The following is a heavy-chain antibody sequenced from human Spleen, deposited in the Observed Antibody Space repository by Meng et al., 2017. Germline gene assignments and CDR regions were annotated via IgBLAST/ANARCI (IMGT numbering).Heavy chain of an antibody. D-gene: IGHD4-17*01. J-gene: IGHJ4*02. Sequence: QVQLQESGPGLLKPSQTLSLTCTVSGGSLSSGTYYWNWIRQHPGKGLEWIGYIYYSGSTNYNPSLKSRVTISVDKSQNQFSLRLTSVTATDTAVYYCTTLYGDGDSTSWGQGTLVTVSS. CDR3: TTLYGDGDSTS. CDR2: IYYSGST. V-gene: IGHV4-31*09. CDR1: GGSLSSGTYY.